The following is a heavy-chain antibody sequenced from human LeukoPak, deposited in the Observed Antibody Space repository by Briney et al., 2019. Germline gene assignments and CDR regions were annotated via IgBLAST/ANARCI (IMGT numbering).Heavy chain of an antibody. Sequence: PGGSLRLSCAASGFTFNDYAMSWVRQAPGKGLEWVSAISSGGGSAYYADSVKGRFTISRDNSKNTLYLRMNSLTAEDTAVYYCASRLPAGLGVDYWGQGNLVTVSS. V-gene: IGHV3-23*01. CDR3: ASRLPAGLGVDY. CDR1: GFTFNDYA. J-gene: IGHJ4*02. CDR2: ISSGGGSA. D-gene: IGHD2-2*01.